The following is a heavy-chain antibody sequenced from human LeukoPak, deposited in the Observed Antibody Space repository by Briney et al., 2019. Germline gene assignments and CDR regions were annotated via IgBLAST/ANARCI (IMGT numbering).Heavy chain of an antibody. V-gene: IGHV1-8*01. Sequence: GASVKVSCKASGYTFTSYDINWVRQATGQGLEWMGWMNPNSGNTGYAQKFQGRVTMTRNTSISTAHMELSSLRSEDTAVYYCARGSMRLRGTFDYWGQGTLVTVSS. CDR3: ARGSMRLRGTFDY. CDR2: MNPNSGNT. J-gene: IGHJ4*02. CDR1: GYTFTSYD. D-gene: IGHD5-12*01.